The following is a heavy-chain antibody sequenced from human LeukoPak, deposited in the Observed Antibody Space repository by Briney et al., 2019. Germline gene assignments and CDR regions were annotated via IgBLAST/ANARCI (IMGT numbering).Heavy chain of an antibody. J-gene: IGHJ1*01. D-gene: IGHD3-10*01. CDR2: ISGGDDST. CDR3: AKDGWAH. CDR1: GFAFSSYA. Sequence: GRSLRLSCAASGFAFSSYAMSWVRQAPGKGLEWVSAISGGDDSTFYADSVKGRFTISRDNSKNTLYLQMNSLRAEDTALYYCAKDGWAHWGQGTLVTVSS. V-gene: IGHV3-23*01.